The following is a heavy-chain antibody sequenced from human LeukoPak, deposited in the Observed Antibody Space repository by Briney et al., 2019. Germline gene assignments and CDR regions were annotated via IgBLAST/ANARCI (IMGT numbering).Heavy chain of an antibody. CDR1: GFTFSSYA. CDR3: ARGSMVRGVISDNWFDP. Sequence: PGRSLRLSCAASGFTFSSYAMHWVRQAPGKGLEWVAVISHDGSNKYYADSVKGRFTISRDNSKNTLYLQMNSLRAEDKAVYYCARGSMVRGVISDNWFDPWGQGTLVTVSS. J-gene: IGHJ5*02. D-gene: IGHD3-10*01. CDR2: ISHDGSNK. V-gene: IGHV3-30*01.